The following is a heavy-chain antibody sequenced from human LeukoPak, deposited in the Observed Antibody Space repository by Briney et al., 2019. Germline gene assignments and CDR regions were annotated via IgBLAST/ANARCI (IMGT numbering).Heavy chain of an antibody. CDR1: GFTFSNYG. CDR2: IWHDGNNK. V-gene: IGHV3-33*06. Sequence: PGRSLRLSCAASGFTFSNYGMHWVRQAPGKGLEWVAVIWHDGNNKYYADSVKGRFTISRDNSKKMLFLQMNSLRAEDTAVYYRANNFDYWGQGTLVTVSS. CDR3: ANNFDY. J-gene: IGHJ4*02.